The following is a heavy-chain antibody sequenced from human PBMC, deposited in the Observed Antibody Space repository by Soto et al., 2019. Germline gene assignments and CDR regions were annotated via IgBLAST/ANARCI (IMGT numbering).Heavy chain of an antibody. J-gene: IGHJ4*02. D-gene: IGHD3-10*01. CDR3: ARDTSRGEYDY. V-gene: IGHV1-18*01. CDR1: GYTFTSYG. CDR2: INVYNGNT. Sequence: QVQLVQSGAEVKKPGASVKVSCKASGYTFTSYGISWVRQAPGQGLEWMGWINVYNGNTNYAQKLQVRVTTTTDTSTSTAYLDLRSLRSDDTAVYFCARDTSRGEYDYCGQGTLVTVSS.